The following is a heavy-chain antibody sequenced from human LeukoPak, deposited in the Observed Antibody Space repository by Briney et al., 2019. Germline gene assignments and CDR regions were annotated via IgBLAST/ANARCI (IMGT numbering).Heavy chain of an antibody. CDR2: IYSDGRT. J-gene: IGHJ4*02. D-gene: IGHD4-17*01. V-gene: IGHV3-53*01. CDR1: GFTVSTNY. Sequence: GGSLRLSCAASGFTVSTNYMSWVRQAPGKGLEWVSVIYSDGRTYYADSVKGRFTISRDNSKNTLYLQLTSLRAEDPAVYNCTTEDYGYFHYWGQGTLVTVSS. CDR3: TTEDYGYFHY.